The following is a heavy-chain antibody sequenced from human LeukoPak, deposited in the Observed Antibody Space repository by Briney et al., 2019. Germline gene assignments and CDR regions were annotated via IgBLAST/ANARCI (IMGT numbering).Heavy chain of an antibody. CDR1: GYTFTSYA. Sequence: ASVKVSCKASGYTFTSYAMNWVRQAPGQGLEWMGWINTNTGNPTYAQGFTGRFVFSLDTSVSTAYLQISSLKAEDTAVYYCARDSEIAIFGVVIDYDYWGQGTLVTVSS. CDR2: INTNTGNP. J-gene: IGHJ4*02. D-gene: IGHD3-3*01. CDR3: ARDSEIAIFGVVIDYDY. V-gene: IGHV7-4-1*02.